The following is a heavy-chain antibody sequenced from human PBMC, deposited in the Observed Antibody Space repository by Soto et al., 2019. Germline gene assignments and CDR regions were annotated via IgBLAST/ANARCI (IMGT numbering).Heavy chain of an antibody. D-gene: IGHD3-3*01. CDR2: TIPIFGTA. CDR1: GGTFSSYA. Sequence: GASVKVSCKASGGTFSSYAISWVRQAPGQGLEWMGGTIPIFGTANYAQKFQGRVTITADESTSTAYMELSSLRSEDTAVYYCARAVSITIFGVVSDAFDIWGQGTMVTVSS. J-gene: IGHJ3*02. CDR3: ARAVSITIFGVVSDAFDI. V-gene: IGHV1-69*13.